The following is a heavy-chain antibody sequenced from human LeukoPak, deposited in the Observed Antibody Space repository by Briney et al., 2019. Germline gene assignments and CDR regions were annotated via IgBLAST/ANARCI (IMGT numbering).Heavy chain of an antibody. CDR2: INYSGNS. V-gene: IGHV4-39*01. CDR1: RGSISNIGYW. Sequence: SETLSLTCTVSRGSISNIGYWGGWIRQAPGKGLEWIGIINYSGNSYYNPPLKSRVTMSVDTSKNQFSVKLGSVTATDTAMYYCTRHKQVVGSSEIDYWGQGMLVTVSS. D-gene: IGHD1-26*01. CDR3: TRHKQVVGSSEIDY. J-gene: IGHJ4*02.